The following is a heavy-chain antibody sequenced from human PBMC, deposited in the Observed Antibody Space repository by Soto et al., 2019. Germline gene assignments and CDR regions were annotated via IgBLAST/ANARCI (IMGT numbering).Heavy chain of an antibody. CDR2: INHSGST. D-gene: IGHD2-2*01. CDR1: GGSFSGYY. Sequence: QVQLQQWGAGLLKPSETLSLTCAVYGGSFSGYYWSWIRQPPGKGLEWIGEINHSGSTNYNPSLKSRVTISVDTSKNQFSLKLSSVTAADTAVYYCARGMTDIVVVPADMTGYYYGMDVWGQGTTVTVSS. V-gene: IGHV4-34*01. J-gene: IGHJ6*02. CDR3: ARGMTDIVVVPADMTGYYYGMDV.